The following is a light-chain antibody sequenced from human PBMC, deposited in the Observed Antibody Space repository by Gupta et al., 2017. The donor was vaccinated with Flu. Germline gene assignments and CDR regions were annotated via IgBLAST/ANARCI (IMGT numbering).Light chain of an antibody. Sequence: AWYQQRPGQAPRLLIYGASSRATGIPNRFSGSGSGTDFTLTISRLAPEDFAVYYCQQDGVSPYVFGGGTKVEIK. J-gene: IGKJ4*01. CDR2: GAS. V-gene: IGKV3-20*01. CDR3: QQDGVSPYV.